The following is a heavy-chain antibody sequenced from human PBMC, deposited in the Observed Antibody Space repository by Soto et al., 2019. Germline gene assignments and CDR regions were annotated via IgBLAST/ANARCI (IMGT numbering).Heavy chain of an antibody. CDR1: GFTFSSYG. CDR3: ARGGITMVRGVIIGGDYGMDV. D-gene: IGHD3-10*01. V-gene: IGHV3-33*01. J-gene: IGHJ6*02. Sequence: GGSLRLSCAASGFTFSSYGMHWVRQAPGKGLEWVAVIWYDGSNKYYADSVKGRFTISRDNSKNTLYLQMNSLRAEDTAVYYCARGGITMVRGVIIGGDYGMDVWGQGTTVTVSS. CDR2: IWYDGSNK.